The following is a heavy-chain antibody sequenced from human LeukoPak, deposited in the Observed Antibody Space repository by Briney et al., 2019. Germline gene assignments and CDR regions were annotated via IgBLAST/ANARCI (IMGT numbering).Heavy chain of an antibody. J-gene: IGHJ4*02. CDR2: ISYDGSNK. CDR1: GFTFSSYG. Sequence: GGSLRLSCAASGFTFSSYGMHWVRQAPGKGLEWVAVISYDGSNKYYADSVKGRFTISRDNSKNTLYLQMNSLRAEDTAVYYCAKLPSENIVVVVAATQDYWGQGTLVTVSS. V-gene: IGHV3-30*18. CDR3: AKLPSENIVVVVAATQDY. D-gene: IGHD2-15*01.